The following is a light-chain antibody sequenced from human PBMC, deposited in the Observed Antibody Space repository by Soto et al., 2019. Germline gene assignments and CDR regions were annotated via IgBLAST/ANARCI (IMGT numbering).Light chain of an antibody. J-gene: IGLJ1*01. CDR3: SSFTSNRIYV. V-gene: IGLV2-14*03. CDR2: GVT. CDR1: HNDIGTYDY. Sequence: QSALTQPTSVSGSPGQSITISCTGNHNDIGTYDYVSWYQQHPGRAPRLLIHGVTTRPSGISGSLSESKSGITASLPISGLQPEDEADYYCSSFTSNRIYVFGPGTTVTVL.